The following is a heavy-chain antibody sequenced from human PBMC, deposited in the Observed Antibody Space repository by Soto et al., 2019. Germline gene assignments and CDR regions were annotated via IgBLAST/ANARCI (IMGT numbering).Heavy chain of an antibody. J-gene: IGHJ3*02. CDR2: ISYDGSNK. CDR1: GFTFSSYG. Sequence: GGSLRLSCAASGFTFSSYGMHWVRQAPGKGLEWVAVISYDGSNKYYADSVKGRFTISRDNSKNTLYLQMNSLRAEDTAVYYCAKDDAVKLAFDIWGQGTMVTVS. CDR3: AKDDAVKLAFDI. V-gene: IGHV3-30*18. D-gene: IGHD3-16*01.